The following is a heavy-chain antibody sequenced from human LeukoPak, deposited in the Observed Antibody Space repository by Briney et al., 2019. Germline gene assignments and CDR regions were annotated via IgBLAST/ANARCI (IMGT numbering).Heavy chain of an antibody. CDR2: TFPGESEI. Sequence: GESRKISCKGSGYSFADYWIGWVRQVPGQGLEWMGITFPGESEIKYSPSCEGKVTISVDTSISTASLLWSSLKASDTAIYYCARHGLTGCNSVGCYRSFQYYGMDVWGQGTTVIVSS. J-gene: IGHJ6*02. CDR1: GYSFADYW. V-gene: IGHV5-51*01. D-gene: IGHD2-8*02. CDR3: ARHGLTGCNSVGCYRSFQYYGMDV.